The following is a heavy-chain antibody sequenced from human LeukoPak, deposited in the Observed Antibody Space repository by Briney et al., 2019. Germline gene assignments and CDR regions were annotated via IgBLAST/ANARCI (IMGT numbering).Heavy chain of an antibody. CDR1: VFTFSSDG. D-gene: IGHD6-19*01. V-gene: IGHV3-30*18. CDR2: ISYEGSNN. Sequence: GGALRLSCAASVFTFSSDGMHGGRQAPGKGVGWGAVISYEGSNNYYADSVKGPFTISRDNSKNTLYLQMNSLRAEDTAVYYCAKEGQWLGYFDYWGQGTLVTVSS. J-gene: IGHJ4*02. CDR3: AKEGQWLGYFDY.